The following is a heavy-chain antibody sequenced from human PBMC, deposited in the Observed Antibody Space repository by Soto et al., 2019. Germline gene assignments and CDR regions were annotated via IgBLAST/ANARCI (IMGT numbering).Heavy chain of an antibody. CDR2: IYPGDSDT. Sequence: EVQLVQSGAEVKKPGESLKISCKGSGYSFTSYWIGWVRQMPGKGLEWMGIIYPGDSDTRYSPSFQGQVTISADKSISTAYLQWSSLKASDTAMYYCARQYYDFWSGQNYYYYGMDVWGQGTTVTVSS. CDR3: ARQYYDFWSGQNYYYYGMDV. V-gene: IGHV5-51*01. D-gene: IGHD3-3*01. CDR1: GYSFTSYW. J-gene: IGHJ6*02.